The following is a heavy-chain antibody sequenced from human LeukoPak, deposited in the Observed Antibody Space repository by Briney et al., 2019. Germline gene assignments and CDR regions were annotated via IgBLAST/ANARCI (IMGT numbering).Heavy chain of an antibody. CDR1: GGSISSYY. CDR3: ARDGGYCSGGSCYLLTDYYYYMDV. CDR2: IYYSGST. Sequence: SETLSLTCTVSGGSISSYYWSWIRQPPGKGLEWIGYIYYSGSTNYNPSLKSRVTISVDTSKNQFSLKLSSVTAADTAVYYCARDGGYCSGGSCYLLTDYYYYMDVWGKGTTVTVSS. J-gene: IGHJ6*03. V-gene: IGHV4-59*12. D-gene: IGHD2-15*01.